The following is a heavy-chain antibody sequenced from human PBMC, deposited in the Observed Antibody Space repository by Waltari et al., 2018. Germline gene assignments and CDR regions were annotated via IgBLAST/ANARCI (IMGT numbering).Heavy chain of an antibody. D-gene: IGHD6-13*01. J-gene: IGHJ6*02. CDR1: GYSISSGYY. Sequence: QVQLQESGPGLVKPSETLSLTCAVSGYSISSGYYWGWIRQPPGQGLEWIGSIYHSGSTYYNPSLKSRVTISVDTSKNQFSLKLSSVTAADTAVYYCARTDIAAAGNYYYYGMDVWGQGTTVTVSS. CDR2: IYHSGST. V-gene: IGHV4-38-2*01. CDR3: ARTDIAAAGNYYYYGMDV.